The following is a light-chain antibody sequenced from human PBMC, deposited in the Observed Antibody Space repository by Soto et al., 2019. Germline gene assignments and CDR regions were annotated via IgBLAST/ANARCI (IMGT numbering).Light chain of an antibody. J-gene: IGKJ2*01. CDR2: GAS. V-gene: IGKV3-15*01. Sequence: EIVMTQSPATLSVSPGERATLSCRASQSVSSNLAWYQQKPGQAPRLLIYGASTRPTGIPARFSGSGSGTEFTLTIRSLQAEDFAVYYCQQYNNWPQTFGQGTKLEIK. CDR3: QQYNNWPQT. CDR1: QSVSSN.